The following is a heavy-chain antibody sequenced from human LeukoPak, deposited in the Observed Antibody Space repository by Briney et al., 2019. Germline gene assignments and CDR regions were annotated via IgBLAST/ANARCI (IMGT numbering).Heavy chain of an antibody. V-gene: IGHV4-34*01. J-gene: IGHJ2*01. Sequence: SETLSLTCAVYGGSFSGFYWSWIRRPPGKGLEWIGEINHSGSTNYNPSLKSRVTISVDTFKNQFSLKLSSVTAADTAVYYCARHQGVVDLWGRGSLVTVSS. CDR2: INHSGST. CDR3: ARHQGVVDL. D-gene: IGHD3-3*01. CDR1: GGSFSGFY.